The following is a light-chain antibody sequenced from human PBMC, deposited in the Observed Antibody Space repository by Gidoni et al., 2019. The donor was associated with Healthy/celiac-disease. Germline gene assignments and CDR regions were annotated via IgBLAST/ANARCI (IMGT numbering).Light chain of an antibody. CDR3: QQYDNLPLT. CDR1: QDIRKY. V-gene: IGKV1-33*01. J-gene: IGKJ3*01. CDR2: DAS. Sequence: DIQMTQSPSSLSASVGDRVTITCQASQDIRKYLNWYHQKPGKAPKLLIYDASNLETGVPSRFSGSGSGTDFTFTISSLQPEDFATYYCQQYDNLPLTFGPGTKVHIK.